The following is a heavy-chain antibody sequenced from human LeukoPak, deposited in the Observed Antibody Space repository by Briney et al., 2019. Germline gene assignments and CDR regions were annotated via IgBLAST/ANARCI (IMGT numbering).Heavy chain of an antibody. Sequence: GGSLRLSCAASGSTITTYGMAWVRQAQGKGLEWVSVISGSGDSTYYADSVKGRFTTSRDNSKNTVSLQMNSLSAEDTATCYCASEDSRFDYWGQGTLVTVSS. CDR3: ASEDSRFDY. V-gene: IGHV3-23*01. CDR1: GSTITTYG. J-gene: IGHJ4*02. CDR2: ISGSGDST. D-gene: IGHD5-18*01.